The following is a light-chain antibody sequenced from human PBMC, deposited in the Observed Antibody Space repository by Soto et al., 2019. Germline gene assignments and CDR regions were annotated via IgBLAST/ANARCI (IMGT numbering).Light chain of an antibody. Sequence: DIQMTDAPSSLSASVLYRVTITFLASQSISSYLNWYQQKPGKAPKLLIYAASSLQSGVPSRFSGSGSGTDFTLTISCLQSEDFATYYCQQYYSYPITFGQGTRLEIK. V-gene: IGKV1-39*01. J-gene: IGKJ5*01. CDR1: QSISSY. CDR3: QQYYSYPIT. CDR2: AAS.